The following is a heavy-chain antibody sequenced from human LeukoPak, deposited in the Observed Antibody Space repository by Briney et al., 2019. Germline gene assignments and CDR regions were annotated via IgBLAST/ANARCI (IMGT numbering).Heavy chain of an antibody. Sequence: SETLSLPCVVSGASVSSSHWNWIRQLPGKGLEWIGCLSYTGKTDYTPSLTSRVTISLDTSKNQVSLKLRSVTAAETAVYYCSEVYFGPFDHWGQGTLVTVSS. D-gene: IGHD2/OR15-2a*01. CDR3: SEVYFGPFDH. CDR2: LSYTGKT. V-gene: IGHV4-59*02. CDR1: GASVSSSH. J-gene: IGHJ4*02.